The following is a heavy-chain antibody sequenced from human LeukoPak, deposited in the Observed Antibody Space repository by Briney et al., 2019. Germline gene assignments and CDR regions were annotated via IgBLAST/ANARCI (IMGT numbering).Heavy chain of an antibody. V-gene: IGHV4-61*05. Sequence: PSETLSLTCTVSGGSISSGDYYWSWIRQPPGKGLEWIGYIYYSGSTNYNPSLKSRVTISVDKSKNQFSLKLSSVTAADTAVYYCAKISRLAAHGYGPEFDYWGQGTLVTVSS. J-gene: IGHJ4*02. D-gene: IGHD3-16*01. CDR2: IYYSGST. CDR1: GGSISSGDYY. CDR3: AKISRLAAHGYGPEFDY.